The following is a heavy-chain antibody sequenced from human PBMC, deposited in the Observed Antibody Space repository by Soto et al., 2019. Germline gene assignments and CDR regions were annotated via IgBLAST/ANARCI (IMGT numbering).Heavy chain of an antibody. V-gene: IGHV3-7*05. CDR1: GFTFSDYW. Sequence: DVQLMESGGGLVQPGGSLRLSCAASGFTFSDYWMSWARQAPGRGLEWVASIKEDGSETSYVDSVKGRLAISRDNAKTSLFLQMNSLRAEDTAVYYCAKASRLSPNYWGRGTLVTVSS. CDR2: IKEDGSET. J-gene: IGHJ4*02. CDR3: AKASRLSPNY.